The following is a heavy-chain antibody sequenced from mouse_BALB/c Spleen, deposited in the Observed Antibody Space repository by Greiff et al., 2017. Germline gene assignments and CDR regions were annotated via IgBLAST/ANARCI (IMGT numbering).Heavy chain of an antibody. CDR1: GFTFSSFG. CDR3: ARGDYERWFAY. Sequence: EVMLVESGGGLVQPGGSRKLSCAASGFTFSSFGMHWVRQAPEKGLEWVAYISSGSSTIYYADTVKGRFTISRDNPKNTLFLQMTSLRSEDTAMYYCARGDYERWFAYWGQGTLVTVSA. V-gene: IGHV5-17*02. J-gene: IGHJ3*01. D-gene: IGHD1-1*01. CDR2: ISSGSSTI.